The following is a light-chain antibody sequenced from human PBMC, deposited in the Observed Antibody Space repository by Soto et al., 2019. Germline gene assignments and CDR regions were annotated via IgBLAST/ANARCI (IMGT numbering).Light chain of an antibody. J-gene: IGLJ3*02. CDR2: GNS. CDR1: SSNIGAGYG. V-gene: IGLV1-40*01. CDR3: QSYDSSLSGSV. Sequence: QSVLTQPPSVSGAPGQRVIISSTGSSSNIGAGYGVHWYQQLPETAPKLLIYGNSNRPSGVPDRFSGSKSGTSASLAITGLQAEDEADYYCQSYDSSLSGSVFGGGTKLTVL.